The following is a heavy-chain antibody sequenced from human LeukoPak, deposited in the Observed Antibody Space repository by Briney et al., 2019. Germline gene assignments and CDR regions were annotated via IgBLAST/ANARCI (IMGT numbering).Heavy chain of an antibody. D-gene: IGHD3-22*01. CDR3: ARVGYYYDSSGYDDAFDI. Sequence: PGVSLRLSCAASAFTVSSKYISGVRQAPGKGLEWVSVIYSGGSTYYADSVKGRFTISRDNSKNTLYLQMNSLRAEDTAVYYCARVGYYYDSSGYDDAFDIWGQGTMVSVSS. V-gene: IGHV3-53*01. CDR2: IYSGGST. CDR1: AFTVSSKY. J-gene: IGHJ3*02.